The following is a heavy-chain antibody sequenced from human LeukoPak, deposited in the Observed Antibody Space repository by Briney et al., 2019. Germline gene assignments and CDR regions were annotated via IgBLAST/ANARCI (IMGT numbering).Heavy chain of an antibody. CDR3: ARDRGTYYYDTTSHYDAFDI. J-gene: IGHJ3*02. V-gene: IGHV3-7*01. CDR1: GFTFSSYW. D-gene: IGHD3-22*01. CDR2: IKQDGSEK. Sequence: GGSLRLSCAASGFTFSSYWMSWVRQAPGKGLEWVANIKQDGSEKYYVDSVKGRFTISRDNAKNSLFLQMNSLRAEDTAVYYCARDRGTYYYDTTSHYDAFDIWGQGTMVTVSS.